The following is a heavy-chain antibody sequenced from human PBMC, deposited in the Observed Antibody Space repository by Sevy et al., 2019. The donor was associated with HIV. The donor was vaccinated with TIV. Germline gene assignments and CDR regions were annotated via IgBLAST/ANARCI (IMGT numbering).Heavy chain of an antibody. J-gene: IGHJ4*02. V-gene: IGHV3-21*01. D-gene: IGHD6-19*01. CDR2: ISSSSSYI. CDR3: ARDRSSGWYRFDY. CDR1: GFTFSSYS. Sequence: GGSLRLSCAASGFTFSSYSMIWVRQAPGKGLEWVSSISSSSSYIYYADSVKGRFTISRDNAKNSLYLQMNSLRAEDTAVYYCARDRSSGWYRFDYWGQGTLVTVSS.